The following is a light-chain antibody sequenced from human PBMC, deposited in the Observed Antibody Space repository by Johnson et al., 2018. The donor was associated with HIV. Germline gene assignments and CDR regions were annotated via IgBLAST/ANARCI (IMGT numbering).Light chain of an antibody. V-gene: IGLV1-51*02. CDR1: SSNIGNKY. CDR2: ENT. J-gene: IGLJ1*01. CDR3: GTWGSSLSAGV. Sequence: QSVLTQPPSVSAAPGQKVTISCSGSSSNIGNKYVSWYQQLPGTAPKLLIYENTKRPSGIPDRFSGSKSGTSATLGITGLQTGDEADYYCGTWGSSLSAGVFGTGAKVTVL.